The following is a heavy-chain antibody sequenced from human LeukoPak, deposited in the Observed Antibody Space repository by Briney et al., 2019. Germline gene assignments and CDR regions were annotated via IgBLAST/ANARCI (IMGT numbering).Heavy chain of an antibody. CDR2: ISRSGSTI. Sequence: QPGGSLRLSCAASTFTFSNYEMNWVRQAPGKGLEWISYISRSGSTIYYADSVKSRFTISRDNAKNSLYLQMNSLRAEDTAVYYCASGYDLPYWGQGTLVTVSS. V-gene: IGHV3-48*03. CDR1: TFTFSNYE. J-gene: IGHJ4*02. CDR3: ASGYDLPY. D-gene: IGHD5-12*01.